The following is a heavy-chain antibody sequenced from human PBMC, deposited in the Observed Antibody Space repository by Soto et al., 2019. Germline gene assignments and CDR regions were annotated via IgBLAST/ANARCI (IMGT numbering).Heavy chain of an antibody. CDR2: LRPRTGDT. J-gene: IGHJ4*02. CDR1: GSTLTDYY. Sequence: ASVTVSFTSSGSTLTDYYIHWFLQAPGQGLEWLGILRPRTGDTAYAQRFQGRVTMTTDTSTGTVYLELANLRSDDTAVYYCAREPNESFQFDFWGQGTQVTVAS. CDR3: AREPNESFQFDF. V-gene: IGHV1-46*01.